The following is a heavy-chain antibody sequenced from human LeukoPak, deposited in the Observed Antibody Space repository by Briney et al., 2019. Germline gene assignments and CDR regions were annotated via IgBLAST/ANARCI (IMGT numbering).Heavy chain of an antibody. V-gene: IGHV3-33*06. J-gene: IGHJ5*02. CDR2: IWYDGSNK. CDR1: GFTFSSYG. Sequence: PPGRSLRLSCAASGFTFSSYGMHWVRQAPGKGLEWVAVIWYDGSNKYYADSVKGRFTISRDNSKNTLCLQMNSLRAEDTAVYYCAKHLAPYYDFWSGYVWFDPWGQGTLVTVSS. D-gene: IGHD3-3*01. CDR3: AKHLAPYYDFWSGYVWFDP.